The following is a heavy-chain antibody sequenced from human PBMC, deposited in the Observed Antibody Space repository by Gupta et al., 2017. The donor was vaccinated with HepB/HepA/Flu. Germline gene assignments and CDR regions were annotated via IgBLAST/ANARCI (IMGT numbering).Heavy chain of an antibody. Sequence: EVHLLQSGGTLVQPGGSLRLSCAASGFTFSNFAMTWVRQAPGKGLEWVATISFNGGFTYYADSVKGRFTISRDNSRNILYLQMNSLRVEDTAVYYCAKEGPIVVVANVTLSPFDPWGQGSLVTVSS. CDR1: GFTFSNFA. CDR3: AKEGPIVVVANVTLSPFDP. J-gene: IGHJ5*02. D-gene: IGHD2-21*01. V-gene: IGHV3-23*01. CDR2: ISFNGGFT.